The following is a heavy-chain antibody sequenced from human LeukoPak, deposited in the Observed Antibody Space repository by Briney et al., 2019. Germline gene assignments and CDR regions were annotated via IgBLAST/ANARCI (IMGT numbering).Heavy chain of an antibody. CDR3: AASYRKNDFDY. Sequence: ASVKVSCKASGFTFTRSAMQWVRQARGQRLEWIGWIVVGSGNTNYAQKFQERVTITRDMSTSTAYMELSSLRSEDTAVYYCAASYRKNDFDYWGQGTLVTVSS. CDR2: IVVGSGNT. J-gene: IGHJ4*02. CDR1: GFTFTRSA. V-gene: IGHV1-58*02. D-gene: IGHD1-1*01.